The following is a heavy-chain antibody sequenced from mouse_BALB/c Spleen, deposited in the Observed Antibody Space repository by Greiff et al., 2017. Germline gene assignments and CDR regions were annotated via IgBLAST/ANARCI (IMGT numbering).Heavy chain of an antibody. CDR2: IYPGDGDT. J-gene: IGHJ3*01. CDR1: GYAFSSYW. D-gene: IGHD1-1*01. V-gene: IGHV1-80*01. Sequence: QVQLQQSGAELVRPGSSVKISCKASGYAFSSYWMNWVKQRPGQGLEWIGQIYPGDGDTNYNGKFKGKATLTADKSSSTAYMQLSSLTSEDSAVYFGTRDYYGSRGFAYWGQGTLVTVSA. CDR3: TRDYYGSRGFAY.